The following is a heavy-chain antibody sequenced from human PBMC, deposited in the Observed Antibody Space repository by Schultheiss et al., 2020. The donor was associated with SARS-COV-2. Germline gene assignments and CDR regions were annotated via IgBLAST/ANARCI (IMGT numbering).Heavy chain of an antibody. CDR2: INPIFGTA. J-gene: IGHJ6*02. CDR3: ARSGSVLYFDWLPPAEVPRGYYYGMDV. V-gene: IGHV1-69*13. CDR1: GGTFSSYA. Sequence: SVKVSCKASGGTFSSYAISWVRQAPGQGLEWMGWINPIFGTANYAQKFQGRVTITADESTSTAYMELSSLRSEDTAVYYCARSGSVLYFDWLPPAEVPRGYYYGMDVWGQGTTVTVSS. D-gene: IGHD3-9*01.